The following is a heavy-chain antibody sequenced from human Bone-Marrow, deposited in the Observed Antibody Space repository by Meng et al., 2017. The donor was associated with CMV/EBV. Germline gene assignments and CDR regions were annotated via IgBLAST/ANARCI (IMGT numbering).Heavy chain of an antibody. CDR2: IYSGGST. Sequence: GGSLRLSCAASGFTVSSNYMSWVRQAPGRGLEWVSVIYSGGSTYYADSVKGRFTSSRDNSKNTLYLQMNSLRAEDTAVYYCARVSYDFWSGYSAHLHTDYGMDVWGQGTTVTVSS. J-gene: IGHJ6*02. CDR1: GFTVSSNY. V-gene: IGHV3-66*02. D-gene: IGHD3-3*01. CDR3: ARVSYDFWSGYSAHLHTDYGMDV.